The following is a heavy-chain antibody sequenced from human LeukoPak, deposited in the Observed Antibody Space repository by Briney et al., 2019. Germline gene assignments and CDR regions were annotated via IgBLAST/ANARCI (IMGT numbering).Heavy chain of an antibody. V-gene: IGHV3-74*01. CDR1: GFTFSSYW. D-gene: IGHD2/OR15-2a*01. J-gene: IGHJ5*02. CDR2: INSDGSST. Sequence: PGGSLRLSCAASGFTFSSYWMHWVRQAPGKGLVWVSRINSDGSSTSYADSVKGRFTISRDNSKNTLYLQMNSLRAEDTAVYYCAPSSHTWWFDPWGQGTLVTVSS. CDR3: APSSHTWWFDP.